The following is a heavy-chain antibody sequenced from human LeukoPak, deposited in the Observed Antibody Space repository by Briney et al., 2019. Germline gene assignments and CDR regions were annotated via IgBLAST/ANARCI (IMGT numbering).Heavy chain of an antibody. CDR1: GFTFSSYA. Sequence: PGGSLRLSCAASGFTFSSYAMNWVRQALGRGLECVSAFSGSGVSTYYADSVKGRFTISRDKSKNTLCLQMNSLRAEDTAVYYCAKDGVYGSDCCYYFDYWGQGTLVTVSS. D-gene: IGHD3-10*01. CDR3: AKDGVYGSDCCYYFDY. J-gene: IGHJ4*02. CDR2: FSGSGVST. V-gene: IGHV3-23*01.